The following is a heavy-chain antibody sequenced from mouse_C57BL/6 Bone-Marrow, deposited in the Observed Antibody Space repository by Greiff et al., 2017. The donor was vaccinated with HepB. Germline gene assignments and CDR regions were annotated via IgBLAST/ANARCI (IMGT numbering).Heavy chain of an antibody. J-gene: IGHJ4*01. CDR3: TTYEGMDY. V-gene: IGHV14-4*01. CDR1: GFNIKDDY. D-gene: IGHD1-1*01. Sequence: EVQLQQSGAELVRPGASVKLSCTASGFNIKDDYMHWVKQRPEQGLEWIGWIDPENGDTEYASKFQGKATITADTSSNTAYLQLSSLTSEDTAVYYCTTYEGMDYWGQGTSVTVSS. CDR2: IDPENGDT.